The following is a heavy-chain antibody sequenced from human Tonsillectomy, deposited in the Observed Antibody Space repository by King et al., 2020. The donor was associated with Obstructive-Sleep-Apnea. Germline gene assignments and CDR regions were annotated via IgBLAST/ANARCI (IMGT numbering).Heavy chain of an antibody. Sequence: VQLQQWGAGLLKPSETLSLTCAVYGGSFNGYYWSWIRQPPGKGLEWIGEINHSGSTNYNPSLKSRVTISVDTSKNQFSLKLSSVTAADTAVYYCARVPGVVVPAARRYYYYGMDVWGQGTTVTVSS. V-gene: IGHV4-34*01. CDR2: INHSGST. CDR1: GGSFNGYY. CDR3: ARVPGVVVPAARRYYYYGMDV. J-gene: IGHJ6*02. D-gene: IGHD2-2*01.